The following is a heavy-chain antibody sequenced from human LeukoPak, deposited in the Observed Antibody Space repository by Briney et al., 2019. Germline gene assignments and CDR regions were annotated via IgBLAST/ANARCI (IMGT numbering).Heavy chain of an antibody. Sequence: GSLRLSCAATGLSVSSNFMSWVRQAPGKGLEWVSVIYGGGSTYYADSVKGRFTISRDTPKNTLYLQMNSLRVEDTALYYCAKKLFTGMGYYFDSWGQGTLVTVSS. CDR2: IYGGGST. V-gene: IGHV3-53*01. CDR3: AKKLFTGMGYYFDS. CDR1: GLSVSSNF. D-gene: IGHD3-10*01. J-gene: IGHJ4*02.